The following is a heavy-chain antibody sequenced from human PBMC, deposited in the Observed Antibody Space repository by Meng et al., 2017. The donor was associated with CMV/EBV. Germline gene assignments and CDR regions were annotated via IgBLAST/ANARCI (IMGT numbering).Heavy chain of an antibody. J-gene: IGHJ4*02. CDR2: IIPILGIA. Sequence: SVKVSCKASGGTFSSYAISWVRQAPGQGLEWMGGIIPILGIANYAQKFQGRVTITVDKSTSTAYMELSSLRSEDTAVYYCARVPQGFDDSSGYYFGYWGQGTLVTVSS. CDR3: ARVPQGFDDSSGYYFGY. CDR1: GGTFSSYA. D-gene: IGHD3-22*01. V-gene: IGHV1-69*10.